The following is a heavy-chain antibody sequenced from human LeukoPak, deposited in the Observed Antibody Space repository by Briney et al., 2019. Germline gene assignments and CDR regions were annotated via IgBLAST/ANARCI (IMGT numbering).Heavy chain of an antibody. CDR2: IGGSGGST. Sequence: GGSLRLSCAASGFTFSSYAMSWVRQAPGKGLEWVSAIGGSGGSTYYADSVKGRFTISRDNSKNTLYLQMNSLRAEDTAVYYCAKQTRPQLERRLGFDYWGQGTLVTVSS. J-gene: IGHJ4*02. CDR1: GFTFSSYA. D-gene: IGHD1-1*01. V-gene: IGHV3-23*01. CDR3: AKQTRPQLERRLGFDY.